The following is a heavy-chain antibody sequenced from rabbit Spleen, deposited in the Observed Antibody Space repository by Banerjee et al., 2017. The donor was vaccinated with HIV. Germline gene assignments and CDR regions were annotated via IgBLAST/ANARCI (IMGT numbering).Heavy chain of an antibody. D-gene: IGHD1-1*01. CDR2: IDPVFGIA. J-gene: IGHJ6*01. CDR1: GFDFSTYG. Sequence: EESGGDLVKPGASLTLSCKASGFDFSTYGVSWVRQAPGKGLEWIGYIDPVFGIAVYASWVNGRFTISRNNAQNTVFLQMTSLTAADTATYFCARDTSSSFSSYGMDLWGPGTLVTVS. V-gene: IGHV1S47*01. CDR3: ARDTSSSFSSYGMDL.